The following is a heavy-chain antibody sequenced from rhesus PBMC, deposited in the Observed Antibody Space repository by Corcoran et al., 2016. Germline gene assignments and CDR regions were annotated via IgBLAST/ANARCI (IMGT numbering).Heavy chain of an antibody. CDR2: KSAEETNK. CDR1: GFPLSIYG. Sequence: EVQLVESGGGLAQPGGSLRLFCAASGFPLSIYGILWVRLAPGKGREWVAVKSAEETNKYYEESVKDRFTNSRDNSDSMVYLQMNNLKLEDTAVYYCTRFDVWGPGVLVIVSS. CDR3: TRFDV. V-gene: IGHV3-54*02. J-gene: IGHJ5-1*01.